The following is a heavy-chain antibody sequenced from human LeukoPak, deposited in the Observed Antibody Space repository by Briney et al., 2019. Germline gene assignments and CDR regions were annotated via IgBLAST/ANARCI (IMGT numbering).Heavy chain of an antibody. D-gene: IGHD3-3*01. CDR2: IKQEGGEK. CDR1: GSIFSSYW. Sequence: GGSLRLSCAASGSIFSSYWMSWVRQAPGKGLEWVANIKQEGGEKYYVDSVKGRFTISRENAKNSLYLQMNSLRAEDTAVYYCARSLWSGYYTDDAFDIWGQGTMVTVSS. V-gene: IGHV3-7*01. CDR3: ARSLWSGYYTDDAFDI. J-gene: IGHJ3*02.